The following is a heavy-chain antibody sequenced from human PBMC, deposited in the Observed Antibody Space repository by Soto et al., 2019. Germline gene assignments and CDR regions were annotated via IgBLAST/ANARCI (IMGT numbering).Heavy chain of an antibody. V-gene: IGHV3-23*01. J-gene: IGHJ4*02. CDR2: ISGSGGST. CDR3: ARRYYDSSGYASFDY. D-gene: IGHD3-22*01. Sequence: GGSLRLSCAASGFTFSSYAMSWVRQAPGKGLEWVSAISGSGGSTYYADSVKGRFTISRDNAKNTLYLQMNSLRAEDTAVYYCARRYYDSSGYASFDYWGQGTLVTVSS. CDR1: GFTFSSYA.